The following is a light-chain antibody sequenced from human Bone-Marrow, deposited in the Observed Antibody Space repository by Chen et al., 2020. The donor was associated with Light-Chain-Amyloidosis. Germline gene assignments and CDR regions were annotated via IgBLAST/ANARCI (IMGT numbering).Light chain of an antibody. CDR2: GVP. J-gene: IGLJ1*01. CDR3: SSYTMTNTLG. CDR1: RSDVGGDNH. V-gene: IGLV2-14*01. Sequence: QSALTQPASVSGSPGQSITISCTGTRSDVGGDNHVSWYQQHPAQAPKLMIYGVPNQPSWVPARCAGAKSDNTSSLTSSGLQTEDEADYYCSSYTMTNTLGFGRGTRVTVL.